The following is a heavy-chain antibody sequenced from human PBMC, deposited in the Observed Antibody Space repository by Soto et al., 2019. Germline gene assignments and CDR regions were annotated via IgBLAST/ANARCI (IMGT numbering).Heavy chain of an antibody. J-gene: IGHJ6*02. CDR2: IIPIFGTA. CDR1: GGTLSGYA. D-gene: IGHD5-12*01. CDR3: ASSVAKYYYYGMDV. V-gene: IGHV1-69*12. Sequence: QVKLVQSGAEVKKPGSSVKVSCKASGGTLSGYAISWVRQAPGQGLEWMGGIIPIFGTANYAQKFQGRVTITADESTSTAYMELSSLRSEDTAVYYCASSVAKYYYYGMDVWGQGTTVTVSS.